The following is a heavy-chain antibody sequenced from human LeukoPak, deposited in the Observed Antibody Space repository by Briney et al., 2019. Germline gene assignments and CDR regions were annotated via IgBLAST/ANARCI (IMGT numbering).Heavy chain of an antibody. CDR1: GFTFSSYG. CDR3: AIPSSYDGSRYYHAY. Sequence: GRSLRLSCAASGFTFSSYGMQWFRQAPDKGLEWVAAISNDGSNKYYADSVKGRFTISRDNARKLLFLQMNSLRADDTAVYYCAIPSSYDGSRYYHAYWGQGTLVSVSS. J-gene: IGHJ4*02. CDR2: ISNDGSNK. D-gene: IGHD3-22*01. V-gene: IGHV3-30*03.